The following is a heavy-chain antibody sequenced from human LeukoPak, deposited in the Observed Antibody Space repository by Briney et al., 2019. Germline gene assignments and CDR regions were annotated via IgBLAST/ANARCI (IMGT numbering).Heavy chain of an antibody. CDR3: ARGGGLCSGGSCLYFDY. Sequence: PGGSLRLSCAASGFTFSSYEMNWVRQAPGKGLEWVSYISSSGGTIYYADSVKGRFTISIANAKNSLYLQMNCLAAEDTAVYYCARGGGLCSGGSCLYFDYWGQGTLVTVSS. D-gene: IGHD2-15*01. V-gene: IGHV3-48*03. CDR1: GFTFSSYE. J-gene: IGHJ4*02. CDR2: ISSSGGTI.